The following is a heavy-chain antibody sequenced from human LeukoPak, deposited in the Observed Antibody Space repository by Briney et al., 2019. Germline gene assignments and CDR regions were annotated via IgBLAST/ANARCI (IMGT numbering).Heavy chain of an antibody. V-gene: IGHV3-48*04. Sequence: GGSLRLSCAASGFTFSSYWMNWVRQAPGKGLEWVSNISSGGGKKYYVDSVKGRFTISRDNAKNSLYLQMNSLRAEDTAVYYCASGIGFCDDCLDYWGQGTMVTVSS. D-gene: IGHD2-21*02. CDR1: GFTFSSYW. CDR2: ISSGGGKK. CDR3: ASGIGFCDDCLDY. J-gene: IGHJ4*02.